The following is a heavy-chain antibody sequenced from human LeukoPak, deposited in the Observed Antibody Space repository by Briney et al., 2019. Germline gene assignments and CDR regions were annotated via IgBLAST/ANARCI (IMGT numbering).Heavy chain of an antibody. CDR3: ARDRCSSTSCYDGAGMDV. J-gene: IGHJ6*02. D-gene: IGHD2-2*01. V-gene: IGHV3-21*04. CDR1: GFTFSTYS. Sequence: GGSLRLSCAASGFTFSTYSMNWVRQAPGKGLEWVSSISSNNRYIYYADSVKGRFTISRDNSKNTLYLQMNSLRAEDTAVYYCARDRCSSTSCYDGAGMDVWGQGTTVTVSS. CDR2: ISSNNRYI.